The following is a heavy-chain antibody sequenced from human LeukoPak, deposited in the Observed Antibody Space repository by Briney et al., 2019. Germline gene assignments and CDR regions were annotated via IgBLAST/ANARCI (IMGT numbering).Heavy chain of an antibody. CDR2: ISAYNGNT. D-gene: IGHD2-2*01. CDR3: ARDRRGYCSSATCKGKGLYI. Sequence: ASVKVSFKASGYTFTSFGISWVRHAPGQGLEWMGWISAYNGNTKYAQKLQGRVTMTTDTSTSTAYMELRSLRSDDTAVYYCARDRRGYCSSATCKGKGLYIWGQGTMVTVSS. CDR1: GYTFTSFG. V-gene: IGHV1-18*01. J-gene: IGHJ3*02.